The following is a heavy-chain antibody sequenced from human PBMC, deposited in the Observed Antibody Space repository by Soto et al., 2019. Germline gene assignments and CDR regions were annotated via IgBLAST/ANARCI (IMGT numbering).Heavy chain of an antibody. CDR2: IFYTGST. CDR3: ARQDGYYYYIDV. Sequence: PSXTLSLTCTVCGGSIRSYYCSWIMQPPGKGLEWIGYIFYTGSTNYNPSLKSRVLISVDTSKNQFSLKLRSVTASDTAVYYCARQDGYYYYIDVWGKGTTVTVSS. J-gene: IGHJ6*03. CDR1: GGSIRSYY. V-gene: IGHV4-59*08.